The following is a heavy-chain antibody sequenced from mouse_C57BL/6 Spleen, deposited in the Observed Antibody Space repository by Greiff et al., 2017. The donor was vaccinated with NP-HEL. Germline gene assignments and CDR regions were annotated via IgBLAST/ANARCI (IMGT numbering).Heavy chain of an antibody. J-gene: IGHJ1*03. D-gene: IGHD1-1*01. CDR3: AGGSRDFDV. V-gene: IGHV6-3*01. CDR1: GFTFSNYW. Sequence: VHLVVSGGGLVQPGGSMKLSCVASGFTFSNYWMNWVRQSPEKGLEWVAQIRLKSDNYATHYAETVKGRFTISRADDKSSVYLHKNHSRAEDTGNYYCAGGSRDFDVWGTGTTVTVSS. CDR2: IRLKSDNYAT.